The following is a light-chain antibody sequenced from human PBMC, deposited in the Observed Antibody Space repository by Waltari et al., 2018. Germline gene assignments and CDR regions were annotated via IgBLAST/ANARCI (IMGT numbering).Light chain of an antibody. Sequence: EVVMTQSPATLSLSPGEGATLSCRVSHSVGTSLVWYQQKPGRAPTFLIYGATTRATGVPARFSGSGSGTEFTLTISSLRSEDFAIYYCQQYDSWPRTFGQGTRLEIK. CDR2: GAT. CDR3: QQYDSWPRT. CDR1: HSVGTS. J-gene: IGKJ5*01. V-gene: IGKV3-15*01.